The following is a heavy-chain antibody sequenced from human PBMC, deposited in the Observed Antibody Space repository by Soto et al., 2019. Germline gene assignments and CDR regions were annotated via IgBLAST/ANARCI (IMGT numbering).Heavy chain of an antibody. V-gene: IGHV3-74*01. CDR1: VFTFSGYW. CDR3: ARVGSYYYYYGMDV. CDR2: INSDGSST. Sequence: GGSLTLSCAASVFTFSGYWMHWVRQAPGKGLVWVSRINSDGSSTSYADSVKGRFTISRDNAKNTLYLQMNSLRAEDTAVYYCARVGSYYYYYGMDVWGQGTTVTVSS. J-gene: IGHJ6*02. D-gene: IGHD2-15*01.